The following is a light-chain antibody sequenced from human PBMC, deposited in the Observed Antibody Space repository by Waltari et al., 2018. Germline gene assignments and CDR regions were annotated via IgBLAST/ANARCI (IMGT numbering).Light chain of an antibody. V-gene: IGKV1-39*01. CDR1: QNINKY. CDR3: QQSYSTPLT. J-gene: IGKJ4*01. Sequence: DIQMTQSPSSLSASVGDTVTITCRASQNINKYLSLYQQRPGKAPKLLIYAASALQSGVPSRFSGRGSATDYTLTIISLQPEDSATYFCQQSYSTPLTFGGGTKVEIK. CDR2: AAS.